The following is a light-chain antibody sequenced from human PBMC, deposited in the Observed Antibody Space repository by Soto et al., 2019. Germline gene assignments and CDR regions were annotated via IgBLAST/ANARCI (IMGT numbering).Light chain of an antibody. CDR3: QVSAHSPPKYT. Sequence: EIVLTQSPGTLSLSPGERATLSCRASQTISSSDLAWYQQKPGQAPRLLIFGASSRAPDIPDRFSGSGSGTDFTLTISKLDPEDFAVSYCQVSAHSPPKYTFGQGTKLEI. V-gene: IGKV3-20*01. CDR1: QTISSSD. CDR2: GAS. J-gene: IGKJ2*01.